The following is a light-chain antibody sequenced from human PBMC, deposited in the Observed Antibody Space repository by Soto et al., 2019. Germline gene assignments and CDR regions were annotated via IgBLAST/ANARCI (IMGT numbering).Light chain of an antibody. J-gene: IGKJ2*01. CDR2: GAS. V-gene: IGKV3-20*01. CDR3: KQYCSSPPYT. Sequence: EIVLTQSPGTLSLSPGERATLSCRASQSVSSSYLAWYQQKPGQAPRRLIYGASSRATGIPDRFSDSGPGTDFNLTISRMEPEDCAVYYCKQYCSSPPYTVGQGTKLEIK. CDR1: QSVSSSY.